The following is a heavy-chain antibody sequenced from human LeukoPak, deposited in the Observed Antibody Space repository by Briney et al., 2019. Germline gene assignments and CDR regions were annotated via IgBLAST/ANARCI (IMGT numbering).Heavy chain of an antibody. CDR3: ARDDWTTVTTFDY. D-gene: IGHD4-17*01. J-gene: IGHJ4*02. CDR2: ISAYNGNT. CDR1: GYTFTNYA. V-gene: IGHV1-18*01. Sequence: ASVKVSCKASGYTFTNYAMNWVRQAPGQGLEWMGWISAYNGNTNYAQKLQGRVTMTTDTSTSTAYMELRSLRSDNTAVYYCARDDWTTVTTFDYWGQGTLVTVSS.